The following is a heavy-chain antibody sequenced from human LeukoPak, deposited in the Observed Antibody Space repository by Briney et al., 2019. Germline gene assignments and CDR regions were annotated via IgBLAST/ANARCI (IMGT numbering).Heavy chain of an antibody. J-gene: IGHJ6*02. D-gene: IGHD6-19*01. Sequence: ASVKVSCKASGYTFTSYGISWVRQAPGQGLEWMGWINPNSGGTNYAQKFQGRVTMTRDTSISTAYMELSSLRSEDTAVYYCAREPTAGSHYYYYYGMDVWGQGTTVTVSS. CDR2: INPNSGGT. V-gene: IGHV1-2*02. CDR3: AREPTAGSHYYYYYGMDV. CDR1: GYTFTSYG.